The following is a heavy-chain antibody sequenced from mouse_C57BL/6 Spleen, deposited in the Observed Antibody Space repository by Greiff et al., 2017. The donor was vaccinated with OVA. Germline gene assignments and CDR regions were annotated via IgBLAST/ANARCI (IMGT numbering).Heavy chain of an antibody. Sequence: QVQLQQPGAELVKPGASVKLSCKASGYTFTSYWMHWVKQRPGQGLEWIGMIHPNSGSTNYNEKFKSKATLTVDKSSSTAYLQLSSLTSEDSAVYYCAYYSNYEGFAYWGQGTLVTVSA. J-gene: IGHJ3*01. CDR1: GYTFTSYW. CDR2: IHPNSGST. D-gene: IGHD2-5*01. CDR3: AYYSNYEGFAY. V-gene: IGHV1-64*01.